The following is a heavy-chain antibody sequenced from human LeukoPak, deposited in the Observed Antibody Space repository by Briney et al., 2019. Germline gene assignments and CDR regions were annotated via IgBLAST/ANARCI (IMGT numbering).Heavy chain of an antibody. Sequence: GASVKVSCKASGYTFTSYGISWVRQAPGQGLEWMRWISAYNGNTNYAQKFQGRVTMTRDTSISTAYMELSRLRSDDTAVYYCARVRGSGSYYNVPFDYWGQGTLVTVSS. J-gene: IGHJ4*02. CDR2: ISAYNGNT. D-gene: IGHD3-10*01. CDR3: ARVRGSGSYYNVPFDY. V-gene: IGHV1-18*01. CDR1: GYTFTSYG.